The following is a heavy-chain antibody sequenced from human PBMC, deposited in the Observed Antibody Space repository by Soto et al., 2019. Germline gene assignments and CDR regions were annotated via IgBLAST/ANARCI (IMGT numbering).Heavy chain of an antibody. J-gene: IGHJ5*02. D-gene: IGHD4-17*01. CDR2: IYHSGAT. Sequence: QLQLQESGPELVKPPETLSLTCTVSGGSISSSTSYWGWLRQPPGKGLEFIGTIYHSGATYYKPSLKIRVTISVDTSKNQFSLKMTSVTAADTAVYSCAKDVNKYGWFDHWGQGTLVTVSS. CDR3: AKDVNKYGWFDH. V-gene: IGHV4-39*02. CDR1: GGSISSSTSY.